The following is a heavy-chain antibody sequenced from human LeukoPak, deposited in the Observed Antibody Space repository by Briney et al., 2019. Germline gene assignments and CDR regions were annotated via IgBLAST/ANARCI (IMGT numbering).Heavy chain of an antibody. V-gene: IGHV1-2*04. D-gene: IGHD3-9*01. Sequence: ASVKVSCKASGYTFTSYYMHWVRQAPGQGLEWMGWINPNSGGTNYAQKFQGWVTMTRDTSISTAYMELSRLRSDDTAVYYCARERYDILTGYSFDYWGQGTLVTVSS. CDR2: INPNSGGT. J-gene: IGHJ4*02. CDR3: ARERYDILTGYSFDY. CDR1: GYTFTSYY.